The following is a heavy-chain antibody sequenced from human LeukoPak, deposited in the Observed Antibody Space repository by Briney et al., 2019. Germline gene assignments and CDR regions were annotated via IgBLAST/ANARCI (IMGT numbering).Heavy chain of an antibody. D-gene: IGHD1-7*01. CDR3: ARMNYISSGWGAPFDY. V-gene: IGHV3-48*04. Sequence: GGPLRLSCTASGFTFSGYSMNWVRQAPGKGLEWISYIRSSGSTIYYADSMKGRFTISRDNAKNSLYLQMNSLRAEDTAVYYCARMNYISSGWGAPFDYWGQGTLVTVSS. J-gene: IGHJ4*02. CDR2: IRSSGSTI. CDR1: GFTFSGYS.